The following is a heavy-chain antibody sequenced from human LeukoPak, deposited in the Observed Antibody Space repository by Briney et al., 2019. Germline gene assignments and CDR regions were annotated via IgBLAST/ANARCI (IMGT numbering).Heavy chain of an antibody. CDR2: INRRGHT. D-gene: IGHD2-21*02. J-gene: IGHJ4*02. Sequence: QSGGSLRLSCAASGFTFDRFTIHWVRQTPGKGLEWVSLINRRGHTFYADSVKGRFTISRDNSRNSVFLQMDSLRPEDTALYHCAKEVDCPSDCLFFHSWGQGTLVTVSS. CDR3: AKEVDCPSDCLFFHS. V-gene: IGHV3-43*01. CDR1: GFTFDRFT.